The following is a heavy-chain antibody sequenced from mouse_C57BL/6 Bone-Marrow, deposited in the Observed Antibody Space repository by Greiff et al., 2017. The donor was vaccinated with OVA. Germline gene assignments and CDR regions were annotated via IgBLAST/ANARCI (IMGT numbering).Heavy chain of an antibody. Sequence: VQLKESGPELVKPGASVKISCKASGYSFTDYNMNWVKQSNGKSLEWIGVINPNYGTTSYNQKFKGKATLTVYQSSSTAYMQLNSLTSEDSAVYCCAFYYGSSYRYFDVWGTGTTVTVSS. CDR1: GYSFTDYN. CDR3: AFYYGSSYRYFDV. V-gene: IGHV1-39*01. D-gene: IGHD1-1*01. J-gene: IGHJ1*03. CDR2: INPNYGTT.